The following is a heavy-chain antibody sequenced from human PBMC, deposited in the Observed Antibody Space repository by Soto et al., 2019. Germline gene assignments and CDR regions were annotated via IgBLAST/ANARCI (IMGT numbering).Heavy chain of an antibody. V-gene: IGHV4-38-2*01. Sequence: PSETLSLTCAVPGYSISSGYYWGWIRQPPGKGLEWIGSIYHSGSTNYNPSLKSRVTISVDTSKNQFSLKLSSVTAADTAVYYCARLRITIFGVVIRGRWFDPWGQGTLVTVSS. CDR1: GYSISSGYY. CDR2: IYHSGST. D-gene: IGHD3-3*01. J-gene: IGHJ5*02. CDR3: ARLRITIFGVVIRGRWFDP.